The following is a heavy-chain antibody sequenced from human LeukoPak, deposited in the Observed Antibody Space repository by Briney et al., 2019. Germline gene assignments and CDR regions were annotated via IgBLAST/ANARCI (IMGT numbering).Heavy chain of an antibody. D-gene: IGHD3-16*02. CDR2: ISGRGEST. CDR1: GFTFSSYA. Sequence: GGSLRLSCAASGFTFSSYAMIWVRQAPGKGLEWVASISGRGESTNYADSVKGRFTIARDNSKNTLYLQMNSLRAEDTAVYYCAKDFGPTYDYVWGSYRAWYFDYWGQGTLVTVSS. CDR3: AKDFGPTYDYVWGSYRAWYFDY. V-gene: IGHV3-23*01. J-gene: IGHJ4*02.